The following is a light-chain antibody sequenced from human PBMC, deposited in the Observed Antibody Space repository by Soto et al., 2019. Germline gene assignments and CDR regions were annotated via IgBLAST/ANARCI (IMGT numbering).Light chain of an antibody. J-gene: IGLJ2*01. Sequence: QSVLTQPPSASGPPGQRVIISCSGSSSNIGSYAVTWYRQLPGTAPKLLIYGQSQRPSGVPDRFSGSKSGTSASLAISGLQSEDEADYYCAVWDDSLGGRAFGGGTKLTVL. V-gene: IGLV1-44*01. CDR3: AVWDDSLGGRA. CDR2: GQS. CDR1: SSNIGSYA.